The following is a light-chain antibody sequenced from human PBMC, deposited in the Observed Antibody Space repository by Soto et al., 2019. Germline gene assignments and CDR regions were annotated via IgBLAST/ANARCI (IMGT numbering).Light chain of an antibody. CDR2: DVS. CDR3: QHRSGWPPWT. J-gene: IGKJ1*01. CDR1: QSVSTY. V-gene: IGKV3-11*01. Sequence: EIVLTQSPATLSLSPGERATLSCRASQSVSTYLAWYQQKPGQAPRLLIYDVSDRATGIPARFSGSGSGTNFTLTISGLEPEYFAVYYCQHRSGWPPWTFGQGTKVHI.